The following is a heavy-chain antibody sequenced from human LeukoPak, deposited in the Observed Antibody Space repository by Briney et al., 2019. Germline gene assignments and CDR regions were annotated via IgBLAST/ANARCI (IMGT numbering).Heavy chain of an antibody. Sequence: PGASVKVSCKASGYTFTSYGISWVRQAPGQGLEWMGWISAYNGNTNYAQKLQGRVTMTTDTSTSTAYMELRSLRSDDTAVYYCARRGGYSSSWQRPDYYYYMDVWGKGTTVTVSS. CDR3: ARRGGYSSSWQRPDYYYYMDV. V-gene: IGHV1-18*01. D-gene: IGHD6-13*01. CDR1: GYTFTSYG. CDR2: ISAYNGNT. J-gene: IGHJ6*03.